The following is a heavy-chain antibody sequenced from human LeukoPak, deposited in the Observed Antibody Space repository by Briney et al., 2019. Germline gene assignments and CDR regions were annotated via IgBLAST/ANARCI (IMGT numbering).Heavy chain of an antibody. V-gene: IGHV3-74*01. CDR1: GFTFSSYW. CDR3: ARAVGGFGEFYFDY. J-gene: IGHJ4*02. Sequence: GGSLRLSCAASGFTFSSYWMHWVRQAPGKGLVWVSRINSDGSSTSYADSVKGRFTISRDNAKNTLYLQMNSLRAEDTAVYYCARAVGGFGEFYFDYWGQGTLVTVSS. CDR2: INSDGSST. D-gene: IGHD3-10*01.